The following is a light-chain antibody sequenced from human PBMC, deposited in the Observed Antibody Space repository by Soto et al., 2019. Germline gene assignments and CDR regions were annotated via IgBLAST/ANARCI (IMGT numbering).Light chain of an antibody. CDR1: SSNIGAGYD. CDR2: GNS. J-gene: IGLJ2*01. V-gene: IGLV1-40*01. CDR3: QSYDSSLSTV. Sequence: QAVVTQPPSVSGAPGQRVTISCTGSSSNIGAGYDVHWYQQLPGTAPKLLINGNSNRPSGVPDRFSGSKSGTSASLAITGLQAEDEADYYCQSYDSSLSTVFGGGTKLTV.